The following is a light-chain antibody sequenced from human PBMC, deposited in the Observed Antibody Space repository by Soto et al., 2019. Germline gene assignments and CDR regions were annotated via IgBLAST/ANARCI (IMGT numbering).Light chain of an antibody. Sequence: QSVLTQPPSASGSPGQSVTISCTGTSSDVGAFDHVSWYQQHPGKAPKLMIFDVNKRPSGVPDRFSGSNSGNTASLTVSGLQAEYEADYFCNSYAVTDTWVFGGGTKRTVL. CDR1: SSDVGAFDH. J-gene: IGLJ3*02. V-gene: IGLV2-8*01. CDR3: NSYAVTDTWV. CDR2: DVN.